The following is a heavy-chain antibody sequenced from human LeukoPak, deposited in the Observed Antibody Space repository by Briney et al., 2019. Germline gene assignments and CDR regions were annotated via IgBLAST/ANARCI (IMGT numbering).Heavy chain of an antibody. D-gene: IGHD2-2*01. J-gene: IGHJ4*02. CDR2: ISSSSSYI. V-gene: IGHV3-21*01. CDR1: VFKYSGYS. CDR3: AGSGPLPASGDY. Sequence: GGSRRLSCAASVFKYSGYSMNWVRQAPGGGREGVSSISSSSSYIYCADSVKGGFTITRDNAKNSLNLQINSLRAEDTAAYYCAGSGPLPASGDYSGQGTLVTVSS.